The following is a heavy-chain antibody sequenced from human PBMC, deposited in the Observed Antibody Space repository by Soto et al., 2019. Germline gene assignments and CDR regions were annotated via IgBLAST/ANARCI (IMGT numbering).Heavy chain of an antibody. J-gene: IGHJ4*02. CDR3: AASYGSGYRAFDY. CDR1: GDTFSFYT. Sequence: QVQLVQSGTEVKKPGSSVKVSCKASGDTFSFYTINWVRQAPGLGLEWVGRINPIVSMSNYAQKFQGRVSMTADKSTGTAYMELRSLRSDDTAMCFCAASYGSGYRAFDYWGQGALVIVSS. CDR2: INPIVSMS. D-gene: IGHD3-10*01. V-gene: IGHV1-69*02.